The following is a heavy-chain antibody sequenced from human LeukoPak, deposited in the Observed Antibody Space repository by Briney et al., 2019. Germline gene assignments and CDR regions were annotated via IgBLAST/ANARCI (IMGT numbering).Heavy chain of an antibody. Sequence: PGGSLRLSCAASGFTFSSYGMSWVRQAPGKGLEWVSAISASGGSTYYANSVKGRFTTSRDNSKNTLYLQMNSLRAEDTVVYCCAKASAMVVVVSKHFDYWGQGTLVTVSS. J-gene: IGHJ4*02. D-gene: IGHD3-22*01. CDR2: ISASGGST. V-gene: IGHV3-23*01. CDR1: GFTFSSYG. CDR3: AKASAMVVVVSKHFDY.